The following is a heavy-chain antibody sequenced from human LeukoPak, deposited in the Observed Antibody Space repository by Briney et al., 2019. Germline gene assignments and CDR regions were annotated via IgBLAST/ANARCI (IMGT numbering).Heavy chain of an antibody. CDR2: IWYDGSNK. CDR3: ARVYYDILTGYHTGPDY. Sequence: GRSLRLYCAASGFTFSSYGMHWVRQAPGKGLEWVAVIWYDGSNKYYADSVKGRFTISRDNSKNTLYLQMNSLRAEDTAVYYCARVYYDILTGYHTGPDYWGQGTLVTVSS. D-gene: IGHD3-9*01. CDR1: GFTFSSYG. V-gene: IGHV3-33*01. J-gene: IGHJ4*02.